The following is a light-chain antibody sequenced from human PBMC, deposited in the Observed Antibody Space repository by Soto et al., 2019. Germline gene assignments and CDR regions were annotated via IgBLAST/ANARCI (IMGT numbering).Light chain of an antibody. CDR2: AAY. V-gene: IGKV3-20*01. Sequence: EIVLTQSPGTLSLSPGERATLSCRASQSVRNNYLAWYQQKPGQAPRLLIYAAYGRATGIPDRVSGSGSGTDFTLTISILEPEDFAVYHCQQYGSSPWTFGQGTKVEIK. CDR1: QSVRNNY. J-gene: IGKJ1*01. CDR3: QQYGSSPWT.